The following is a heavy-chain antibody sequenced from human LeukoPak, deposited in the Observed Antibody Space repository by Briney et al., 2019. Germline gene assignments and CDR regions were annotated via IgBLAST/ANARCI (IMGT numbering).Heavy chain of an antibody. Sequence: PGGTLRLSCDASAFSLRSFDMTWVRQAPDKGLQWVSVISASGGATYYADSVKGRFTISRDNSKNTLYLQMNSLRAEDTAVYYCARVWSGSYHFDYWGQGTLVTVSS. J-gene: IGHJ4*02. CDR1: AFSLRSFD. CDR3: ARVWSGSYHFDY. V-gene: IGHV3-23*01. CDR2: ISASGGAT. D-gene: IGHD1-26*01.